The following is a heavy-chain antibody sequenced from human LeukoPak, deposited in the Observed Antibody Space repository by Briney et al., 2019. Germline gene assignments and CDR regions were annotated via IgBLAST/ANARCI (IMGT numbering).Heavy chain of an antibody. CDR3: ARDRNGMDV. Sequence: NPSETLSLTCAVYGGSFSGYYWSWIRQPPGKGLEWIGEINHSGSTNYNPSLKSRVTILVDTSKNQFSLKLSSVTAADTAVYYCARDRNGMDVWGQGTTVTVSS. V-gene: IGHV4-34*01. J-gene: IGHJ6*02. CDR1: GGSFSGYY. CDR2: INHSGST.